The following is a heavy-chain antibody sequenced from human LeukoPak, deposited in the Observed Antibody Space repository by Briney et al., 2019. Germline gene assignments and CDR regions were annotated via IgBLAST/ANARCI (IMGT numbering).Heavy chain of an antibody. V-gene: IGHV1-69*05. CDR3: ARSGPLSDYYDSSGYYGNY. CDR2: IIPIFGTA. Sequence: SVKVSCKASGGTFSSYAISWVRQAPGQGLEWMGRIIPIFGTANYAQKFQGRVTITRDESTSTAYMELSSLRSEDTAVYYCARSGPLSDYYDSSGYYGNYWGQGTLVTVSS. D-gene: IGHD3-22*01. CDR1: GGTFSSYA. J-gene: IGHJ4*02.